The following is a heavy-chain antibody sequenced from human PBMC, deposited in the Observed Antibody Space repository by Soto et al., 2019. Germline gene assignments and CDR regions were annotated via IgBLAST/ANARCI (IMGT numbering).Heavy chain of an antibody. CDR2: ISGSGGST. CDR1: GFTFSSYA. V-gene: IGHV3-23*01. D-gene: IGHD3-16*01. CDR3: AKDPGLGTGLFDY. Sequence: EVQLLESGGGLVQPGGSLRLSCAASGFTFSSYAMSWVRQAPGKGPEWVSAISGSGGSTYYADSVKGRFTISRDNSKNTLYLQMNSLRAEDTAVYYCAKDPGLGTGLFDYWGQGTLVTVSS. J-gene: IGHJ4*02.